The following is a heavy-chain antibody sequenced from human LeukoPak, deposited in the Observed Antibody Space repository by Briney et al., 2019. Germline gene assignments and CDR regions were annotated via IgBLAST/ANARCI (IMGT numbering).Heavy chain of an antibody. CDR2: INPNSGGT. Sequence: GASVKVSCKASGYTFTGYYMHWVRQAPGQGLEWMGRINPNSGGTNYAQKFQGRVTMTRDASISTAYMELSRLRSDDTAVYYCAREKLVAAAGTWLVKDYWGQGTLVTVSS. J-gene: IGHJ4*02. CDR1: GYTFTGYY. CDR3: AREKLVAAAGTWLVKDY. V-gene: IGHV1-2*06. D-gene: IGHD6-13*01.